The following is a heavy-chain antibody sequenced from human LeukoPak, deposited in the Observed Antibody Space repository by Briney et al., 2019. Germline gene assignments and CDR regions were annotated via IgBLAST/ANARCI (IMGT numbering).Heavy chain of an antibody. Sequence: GGSLRLSCAASGFTFSSYAMHWVRQAPGKGLEWVAVISYNGSNKYYADSVKGRFTISRDNSKNTLYLQMNSLRAEDTAVYYCARAEFIAAPARLWGQGTLVTVSS. CDR2: ISYNGSNK. CDR3: ARAEFIAAPARL. V-gene: IGHV3-30-3*01. J-gene: IGHJ4*02. D-gene: IGHD6-6*01. CDR1: GFTFSSYA.